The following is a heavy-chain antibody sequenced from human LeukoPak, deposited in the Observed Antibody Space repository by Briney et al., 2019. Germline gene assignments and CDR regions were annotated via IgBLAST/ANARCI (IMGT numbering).Heavy chain of an antibody. V-gene: IGHV1-18*01. Sequence: ASVKVSCKASGYTFTSYGISWVRQAPGQGLEWMGWINAYNGNTNYAQKLQGRVTMTTDTSTSTAYMELRSLRSDDTAVYYCARDLEPAYYDFWSGYVPEYFQHWGQGTLVTVSS. CDR3: ARDLEPAYYDFWSGYVPEYFQH. J-gene: IGHJ1*01. D-gene: IGHD3-3*01. CDR1: GYTFTSYG. CDR2: INAYNGNT.